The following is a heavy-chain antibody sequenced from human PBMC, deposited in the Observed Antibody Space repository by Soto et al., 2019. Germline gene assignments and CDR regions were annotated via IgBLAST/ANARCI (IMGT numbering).Heavy chain of an antibody. CDR1: GFTFSSYW. Sequence: GGSLRLSCAASGFTFSSYWMHWVRQAPGKGLVWVSRINSDGSSTSYADSVKGRFTISRDNAKNTLYLQMDSLRAEDTAVYYCARVVRVVAAPYGMDVWGQGTTVTVSS. V-gene: IGHV3-74*01. CDR2: INSDGSST. J-gene: IGHJ6*02. D-gene: IGHD2-15*01. CDR3: ARVVRVVAAPYGMDV.